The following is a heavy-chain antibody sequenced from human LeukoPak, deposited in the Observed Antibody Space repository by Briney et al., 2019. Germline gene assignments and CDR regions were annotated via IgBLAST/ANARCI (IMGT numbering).Heavy chain of an antibody. CDR1: GYTFTSYY. CDR2: INPSGGST. V-gene: IGHV1-46*01. CDR3: ARGSRGPGVSDY. D-gene: IGHD3-10*01. J-gene: IGHJ4*02. Sequence: GASVKVSCKASGYTFTSYYMHWVGQAPGQGLEWMGIINPSGGSTSYAQKFQGRVTMTRDMSTSTVYMELSSLRSEDTAVYYCARGSRGPGVSDYWGQGTLVTVSS.